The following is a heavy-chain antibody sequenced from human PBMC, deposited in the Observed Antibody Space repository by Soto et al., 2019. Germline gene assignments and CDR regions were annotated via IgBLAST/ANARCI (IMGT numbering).Heavy chain of an antibody. Sequence: QVQLVQSGAEVKKPGASVKVSCKASGYTFTSYAMHWVRQATGQRLEWMGWINAGNGNTKYSQKFQGRVTITRDTSAITAYMKLSSLRSEDTAVYYCARDMGGWTDSWGQGTLVTVSS. CDR3: ARDMGGWTDS. D-gene: IGHD6-19*01. CDR1: GYTFTSYA. V-gene: IGHV1-3*01. J-gene: IGHJ4*02. CDR2: INAGNGNT.